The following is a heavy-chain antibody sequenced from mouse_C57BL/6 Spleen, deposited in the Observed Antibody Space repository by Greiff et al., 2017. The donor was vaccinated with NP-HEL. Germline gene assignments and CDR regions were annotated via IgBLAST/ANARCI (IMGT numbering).Heavy chain of an antibody. CDR3: ARDYGNYIDY. CDR1: GYTFTSYG. Sequence: VQLQQSGAELARPGASVKLSCKASGYTFTSYGISWVKQRTGQGLEWIGEIYPRSGYTYYNEKFKGKSTLTADKSSSTAYMELRNLTSEDSAVYLCARDYGNYIDYWGQGTTLTVSS. J-gene: IGHJ2*01. CDR2: IYPRSGYT. D-gene: IGHD2-1*01. V-gene: IGHV1-81*01.